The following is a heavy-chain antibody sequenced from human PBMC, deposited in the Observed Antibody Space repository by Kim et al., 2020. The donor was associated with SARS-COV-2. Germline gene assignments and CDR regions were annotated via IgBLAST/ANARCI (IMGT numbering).Heavy chain of an antibody. CDR3: TRHDFWSGYYTDY. Sequence: GGSLRLSCTASGFIFGDYAMSWFRQAPGKGLEWVGFIRSKAYGGTTEYAASVKGRFTISRDDSKSIAYLQMNSLKTEDTAVYYCTRHDFWSGYYTDYWGQETLVTVSS. CDR1: GFIFGDYA. CDR2: IRSKAYGGTT. J-gene: IGHJ4*02. V-gene: IGHV3-49*03. D-gene: IGHD3-3*01.